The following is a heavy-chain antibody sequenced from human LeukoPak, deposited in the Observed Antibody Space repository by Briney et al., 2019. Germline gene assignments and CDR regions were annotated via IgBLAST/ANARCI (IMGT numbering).Heavy chain of an antibody. V-gene: IGHV3-23*01. Sequence: GGSLRLSCAASGFTFSSYAMSWVRQAPGKGLEWVSVISGSGGSTYYADSVKGRFTISRDNSKNTLYLQMNSLRAEDTAVYYCAKSGVGGLRGGYFDYWGQGTLVTVSS. CDR1: GFTFSSYA. CDR3: AKSGVGGLRGGYFDY. D-gene: IGHD4-17*01. J-gene: IGHJ4*02. CDR2: ISGSGGST.